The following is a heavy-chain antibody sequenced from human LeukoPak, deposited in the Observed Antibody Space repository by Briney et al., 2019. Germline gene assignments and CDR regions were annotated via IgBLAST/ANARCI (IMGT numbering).Heavy chain of an antibody. CDR3: ARNYDFWSGYPIGYYYYYMDV. D-gene: IGHD3-3*01. V-gene: IGHV3-11*04. J-gene: IGHJ6*03. CDR1: GFTFSDYY. Sequence: PGGSLRPSCAASGFTFSDYYMSWIRQAPGKGLEWVSYISSSGSTIYYADSVKGRFTISRDNAKNSLYLQMNSLRAEDTAVYYCARNYDFWSGYPIGYYYYYMDVWGKGTTVTVSS. CDR2: ISSSGSTI.